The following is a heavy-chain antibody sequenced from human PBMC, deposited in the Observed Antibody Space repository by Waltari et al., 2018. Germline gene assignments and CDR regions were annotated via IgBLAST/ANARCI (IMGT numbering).Heavy chain of an antibody. Sequence: EVQLLESGGGLVQPGGSLRLSCAASGFTFSSYVMSWVRQAPGKGLEWVSAISGSGGRTYYADSVKGRFTISRDNSKNTLYLQMNSLRAEDTAVYYCAKPRGWDYYDSSGYGDYYFDYWGQGTLVTVSS. J-gene: IGHJ4*02. CDR1: GFTFSSYV. V-gene: IGHV3-23*01. CDR2: ISGSGGRT. D-gene: IGHD3-22*01. CDR3: AKPRGWDYYDSSGYGDYYFDY.